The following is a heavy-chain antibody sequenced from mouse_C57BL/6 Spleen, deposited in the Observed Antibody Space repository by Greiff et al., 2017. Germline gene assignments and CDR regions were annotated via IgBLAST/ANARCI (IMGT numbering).Heavy chain of an antibody. J-gene: IGHJ2*01. CDR2: IDPNSGGT. CDR1: GYTFTSYW. D-gene: IGHD1-1*01. V-gene: IGHV1-72*01. CDR3: AREGGFITTVVAPFDY. Sequence: VQLQQPGAELVKPGASVKLSCKASGYTFTSYWMHWVKQRPGRGLEWIGRIDPNSGGTKYNEKFKSKATLTVDKPSSTAYMQLSSLTSEDSAVYYCAREGGFITTVVAPFDYWGQGTTLTVSS.